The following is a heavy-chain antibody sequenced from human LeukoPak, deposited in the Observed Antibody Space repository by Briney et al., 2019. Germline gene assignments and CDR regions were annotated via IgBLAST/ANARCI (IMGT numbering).Heavy chain of an antibody. V-gene: IGHV4-34*08. J-gene: IGHJ4*02. CDR1: DGTFSGYY. D-gene: IGHD3-10*01. Sequence: SETLSLTCAVYDGTFSGYYWTWIRQPPGKGLEWIWEINHSRSTNDNPSLKSRVTISVDTSKNQLSLKLSSVTAADTAVYYCARSPYYYGSGSYYCYFDYWGQGTLVTVSS. CDR2: INHSRST. CDR3: ARSPYYYGSGSYYCYFDY.